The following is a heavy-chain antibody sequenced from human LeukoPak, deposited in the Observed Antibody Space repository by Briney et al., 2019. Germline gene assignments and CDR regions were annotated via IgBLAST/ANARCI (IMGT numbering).Heavy chain of an antibody. CDR1: GFTFSSYS. CDR3: ARYPTPGGSGSYFSPPDY. CDR2: ISTSSSYI. V-gene: IGHV3-21*01. Sequence: GGSLRLSCAASGFTFSSYSMNWVRQAPGKGLEWVSSISTSSSYIYYAGSLKGRFTISRDNAKNSLYLQMNSLRAEDTAVYYCARYPTPGGSGSYFSPPDYWGQGTLVTVSS. J-gene: IGHJ4*02. D-gene: IGHD3-10*01.